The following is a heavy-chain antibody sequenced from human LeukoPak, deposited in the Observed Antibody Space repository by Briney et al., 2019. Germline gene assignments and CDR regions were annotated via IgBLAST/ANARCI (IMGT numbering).Heavy chain of an antibody. CDR1: GSSISSYY. Sequence: KPSETLSLTCTVSGSSISSYYWSWIRQPPGKGLEWIRYIYYSGSTNYNPSLKSRVTISVDTSKNQLSLRLTSVTPADTAVYYCATVAGPFDYWGQGTLVTVSS. CDR3: ATVAGPFDY. CDR2: IYYSGST. V-gene: IGHV4-59*01. J-gene: IGHJ4*02.